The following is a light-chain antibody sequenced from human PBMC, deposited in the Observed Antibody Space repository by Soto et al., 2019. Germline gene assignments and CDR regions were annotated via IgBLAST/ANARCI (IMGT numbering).Light chain of an antibody. J-gene: IGKJ3*01. Sequence: DIQMTQSPSSLSASVGDRVTITCRASQSISSYLNWYQQKPGKAPKLLIYAASSLQSGVPSRFSGSGSETNFTLTITSLQPEDFATYYYQQSYSTPYSFGPGTPVDSK. CDR2: AAS. V-gene: IGKV1-39*01. CDR1: QSISSY. CDR3: QQSYSTPYS.